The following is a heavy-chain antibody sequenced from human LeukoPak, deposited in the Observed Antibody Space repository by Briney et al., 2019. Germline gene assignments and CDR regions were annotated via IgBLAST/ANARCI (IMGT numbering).Heavy chain of an antibody. CDR1: GFTFNSCA. J-gene: IGHJ4*02. CDR3: AKAGATAWTAVDY. V-gene: IGHV3-23*01. Sequence: PGGSLKLSCAASGFTFNSCAMTWVRQAPGKGLEWVSSISDSAGSTYYADSVKGRFTISRDNSENKLYLQMNSLRADDTAIYYCAKAGATAWTAVDYWGQGTLVTVS. CDR2: ISDSAGST. D-gene: IGHD6-25*01.